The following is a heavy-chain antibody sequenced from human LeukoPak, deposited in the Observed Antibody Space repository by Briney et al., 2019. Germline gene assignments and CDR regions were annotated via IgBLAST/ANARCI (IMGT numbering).Heavy chain of an antibody. CDR2: MYSGGST. CDR3: AREKTGYNSALDGMDV. V-gene: IGHV3-66*01. Sequence: GGSLRLSCAASGFSAISNYMSWVRQAPGKGLEWVSAMYSGGSTYYADSVKGRFTISRDNSKNTLYLQMNSLRADDMAVYYCAREKTGYNSALDGMDVWGQGTTVTVSS. CDR1: GFSAISNY. J-gene: IGHJ6*02. D-gene: IGHD6-19*01.